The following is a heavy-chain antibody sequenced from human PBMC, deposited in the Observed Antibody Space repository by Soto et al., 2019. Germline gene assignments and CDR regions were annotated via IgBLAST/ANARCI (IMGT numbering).Heavy chain of an antibody. J-gene: IGHJ6*02. CDR1: GYTFTSYG. CDR3: ARDSVYGDQDYYYGMDV. CDR2: ISAYNGNT. V-gene: IGHV1-18*01. Sequence: QVQLVQSGAEVKKPGASVKVSCKASGYTFTSYGISCVRQAPGQGLEWIGWISAYNGNTNYAQKLQGRVTMTTDTSTSTAYMELRSLRSDDTAVYYCARDSVYGDQDYYYGMDVWGQGTTVTVSS. D-gene: IGHD4-17*01.